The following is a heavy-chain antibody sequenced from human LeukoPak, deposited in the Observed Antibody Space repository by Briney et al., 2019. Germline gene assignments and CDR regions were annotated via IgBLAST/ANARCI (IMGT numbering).Heavy chain of an antibody. CDR1: GGSISSGGYY. J-gene: IGHJ4*02. V-gene: IGHV4-61*08. CDR3: ARATPGGLDFDY. D-gene: IGHD3/OR15-3a*01. Sequence: SETLSLTCTVSGGSISSGGYYWSWIRQHPGKGLEWIGYIYYSGSTNYNPSLKSRVTISVDTSKNQFSLKLSSVTAADTAVYYCARATPGGLDFDYWGQGTLVTVSS. CDR2: IYYSGST.